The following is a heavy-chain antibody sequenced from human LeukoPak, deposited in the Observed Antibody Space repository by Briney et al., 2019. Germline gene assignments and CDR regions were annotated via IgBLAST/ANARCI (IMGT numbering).Heavy chain of an antibody. CDR2: INPNSGGT. Sequence: ASVKVSCKASGYTFTGYYMHWVRQAPGQGLEWMGWINPNSGGTNYAQRFQGRVTMTRDTSISTAYMELSRLRSDDAAVYYCASSNSSSSGNYYYYYYMDVWGKGTTVTVSS. J-gene: IGHJ6*03. V-gene: IGHV1-2*02. CDR3: ASSNSSSSGNYYYYYYMDV. D-gene: IGHD6-6*01. CDR1: GYTFTGYY.